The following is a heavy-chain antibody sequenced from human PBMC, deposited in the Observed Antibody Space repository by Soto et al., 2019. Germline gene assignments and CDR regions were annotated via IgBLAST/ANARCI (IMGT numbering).Heavy chain of an antibody. D-gene: IGHD6-19*01. CDR3: ASSPTTPGYSSGYY. V-gene: IGHV3-21*01. Sequence: PGGSLRLSCAASGFTFSSYSMNWVRQAPGKGLEWVSSISSSNSYIYYADSVKGRFTISRDNPKNSLYLQMNSLRAEDTAVYYCASSPTTPGYSSGYYWGQGTLVTVSS. J-gene: IGHJ4*02. CDR2: ISSSNSYI. CDR1: GFTFSSYS.